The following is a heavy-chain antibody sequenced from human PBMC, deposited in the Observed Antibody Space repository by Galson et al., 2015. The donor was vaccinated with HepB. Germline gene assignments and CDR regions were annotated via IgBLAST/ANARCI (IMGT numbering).Heavy chain of an antibody. CDR1: GYTFTSYA. J-gene: IGHJ5*02. V-gene: IGHV1-3*01. CDR2: INAGNGNT. Sequence: SVKVSCKASGYTFTSYAMHWVRQAPGQRLEWMGWINAGNGNTKYSQKFQGRVTITRDTSASTAYMELSSLRSEDTAFYYCAREVDSSGYYKYNWFDPWGQGTLVTVSS. D-gene: IGHD3-22*01. CDR3: AREVDSSGYYKYNWFDP.